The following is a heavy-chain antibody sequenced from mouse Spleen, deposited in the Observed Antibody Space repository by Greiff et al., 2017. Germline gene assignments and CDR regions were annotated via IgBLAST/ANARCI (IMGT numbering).Heavy chain of an antibody. V-gene: IGHV5-9*04. CDR2: ISSGGGNT. D-gene: IGHD1-1*01. Sequence: EVKLMESGGGLVKLGGSLKLSCAASGFTFSSYAMSWVRQTPEKRLEWVATISSGGGNTYYPDSVKGRFTISRDNAKNTLYLQMSSLKSEDTAMYYCASGSRGGYWYFDVWGAGTTVTVSS. CDR3: ASGSRGGYWYFDV. CDR1: GFTFSSYA. J-gene: IGHJ1*01.